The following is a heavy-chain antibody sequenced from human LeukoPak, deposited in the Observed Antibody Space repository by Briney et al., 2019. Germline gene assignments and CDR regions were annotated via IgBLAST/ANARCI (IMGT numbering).Heavy chain of an antibody. D-gene: IGHD2-21*02. Sequence: SETLSLTCTVSGGSIGYYYWSWIRQPPRKGLEWIGYIYYSGSTNYNPSLKSRVTISVDTSKNQFSLKLNSVTAADTAVYYCARDGPRVGLDCGGDCYYWYFDIWGRGTLVTVSS. CDR1: GGSIGYYY. J-gene: IGHJ2*01. CDR2: IYYSGST. V-gene: IGHV4-59*01. CDR3: ARDGPRVGLDCGGDCYYWYFDI.